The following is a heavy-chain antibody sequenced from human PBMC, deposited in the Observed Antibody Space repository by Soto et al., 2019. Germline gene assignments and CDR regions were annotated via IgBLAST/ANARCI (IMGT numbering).Heavy chain of an antibody. J-gene: IGHJ4*02. CDR2: ISYDGINK. D-gene: IGHD3-10*01. CDR1: GFTFSSYG. V-gene: IGHV3-30*03. CDR3: TREEYGSDY. Sequence: GGSLRLSCAASGFTFSSYGMHWVRQAPGKGLEWVAVISYDGINKYYADSVKGRFTISRDNSKNTVSLQMNSLRGEDAAIYYCTREEYGSDYWGQGTQVTVSS.